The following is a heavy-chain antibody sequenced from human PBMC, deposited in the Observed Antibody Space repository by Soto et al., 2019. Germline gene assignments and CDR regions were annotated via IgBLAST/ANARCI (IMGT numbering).Heavy chain of an antibody. CDR2: VRSETYGGST. CDR3: TRGRGTSGWYADY. J-gene: IGHJ4*02. V-gene: IGHV3-49*04. Sequence: LRLSCSASGFVLGDYAVTWVRQAPGKGLEWVGVVRSETYGGSTEYAASVKGRFRISRDDSESIAYLQMTGLKTEDTAVYYCTRGRGTSGWYADYWGKGILVTVSS. CDR1: GFVLGDYA. D-gene: IGHD6-13*01.